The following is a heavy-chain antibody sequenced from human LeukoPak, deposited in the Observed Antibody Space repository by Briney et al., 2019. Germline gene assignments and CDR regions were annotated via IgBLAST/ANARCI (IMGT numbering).Heavy chain of an antibody. Sequence: SETLSLTCTVSGGSISSSSYYWGWIRQPPGKGLEWIGSIYYSGSTYYNPSLKSRVTISVDTSKNQFSLKLSSVTAADTAVYYCARDQYNSGSFDYWGQGTLVTVSS. CDR1: GGSISSSSYY. J-gene: IGHJ4*02. CDR2: IYYSGST. D-gene: IGHD6-19*01. V-gene: IGHV4-39*07. CDR3: ARDQYNSGSFDY.